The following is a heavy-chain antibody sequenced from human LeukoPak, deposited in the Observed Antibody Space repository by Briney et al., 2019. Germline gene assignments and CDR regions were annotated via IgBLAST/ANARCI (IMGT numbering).Heavy chain of an antibody. J-gene: IGHJ4*02. V-gene: IGHV5-51*01. CDR1: GYSFTSYW. Sequence: GESLKISCKGSGYSFTSYWIGWVRQLPGKGLEWMGIIYPGDSDTRYSPSFQGQVTISVDKSISTAYLQWSRLKASDTAMYLCARVYCSGGSCYLGYWGQGTLVTVSS. CDR2: IYPGDSDT. D-gene: IGHD2-15*01. CDR3: ARVYCSGGSCYLGY.